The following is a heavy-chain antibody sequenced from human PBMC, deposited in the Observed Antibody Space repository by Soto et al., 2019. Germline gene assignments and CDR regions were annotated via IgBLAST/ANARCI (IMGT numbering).Heavy chain of an antibody. CDR1: GGTFSSYT. D-gene: IGHD2-21*02. CDR2: IIPILGIA. V-gene: IGHV1-69*02. CDR3: ARARCGGDCYTFDY. J-gene: IGHJ4*02. Sequence: QVQLVQSGAEVKKPGSSVKVSCKASGGTFSSYTISWVRQAPGQGLVWMGRIIPILGIANYAQKFQGSVTITADKSTRTAYMERSSLRAEDTAVYYCARARCGGDCYTFDYWGQGTLVTVSS.